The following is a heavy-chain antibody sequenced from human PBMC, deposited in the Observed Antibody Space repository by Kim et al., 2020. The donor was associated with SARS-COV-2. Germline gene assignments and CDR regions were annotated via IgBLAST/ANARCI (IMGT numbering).Heavy chain of an antibody. Sequence: YAQKFAGGATMTRDTSPSTVYMELSSLRSEDTAVYYCARERIALYYFDYRGQGTLVTVSS. J-gene: IGHJ4*02. CDR3: ARERIALYYFDY. D-gene: IGHD6-13*01. V-gene: IGHV1-46*01.